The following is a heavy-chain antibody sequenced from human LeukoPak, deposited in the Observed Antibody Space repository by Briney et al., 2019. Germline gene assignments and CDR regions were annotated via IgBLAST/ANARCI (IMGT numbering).Heavy chain of an antibody. D-gene: IGHD2-21*02. Sequence: ASVKVSCKTSGYTFTSCYMHWVRQAPGQGLEWMGWINPNNGVTHYAQKFHDRVTMTRDTSITTAYMELNRLTSDDTAVYYCAREVTLRFWGQGTLLTVSS. CDR1: GYTFTSCY. J-gene: IGHJ4*02. CDR2: INPNNGVT. V-gene: IGHV1-2*02. CDR3: AREVTLRF.